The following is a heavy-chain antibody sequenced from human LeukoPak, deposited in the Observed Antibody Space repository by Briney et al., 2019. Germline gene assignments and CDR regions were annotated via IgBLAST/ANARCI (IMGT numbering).Heavy chain of an antibody. Sequence: ASVKVSCKASGYAFTGYYMHWVRQAPGQGLEWMGRINPNSGGTNYAQKFQGRVTMTRDTSISTAYMELSRLRSDDTAVYYCARDSYYDSSGYYYFDYWGQGTLVTVSS. D-gene: IGHD3-22*01. CDR3: ARDSYYDSSGYYYFDY. CDR2: INPNSGGT. V-gene: IGHV1-2*06. CDR1: GYAFTGYY. J-gene: IGHJ4*02.